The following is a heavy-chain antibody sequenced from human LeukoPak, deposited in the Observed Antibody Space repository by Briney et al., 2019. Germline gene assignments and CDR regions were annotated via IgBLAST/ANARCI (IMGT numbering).Heavy chain of an antibody. V-gene: IGHV4-30-4*08. CDR2: IYYSGST. CDR1: GGSISSGNYF. J-gene: IGHJ4*02. CDR3: AREGSGSYEYYFDY. D-gene: IGHD3-10*01. Sequence: PSETLSLTCNVSGGSISSGNYFWSWIRQPAGKGLEWIGYIYYSGSTYYNPSLKSRVTISVDTSKNQFSLKLSSVTAADTAVYYCAREGSGSYEYYFDYWGQGTLVTVSS.